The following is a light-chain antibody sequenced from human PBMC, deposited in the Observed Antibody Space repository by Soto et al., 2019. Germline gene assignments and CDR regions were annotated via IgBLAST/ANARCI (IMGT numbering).Light chain of an antibody. J-gene: IGKJ4*02. CDR2: AAS. V-gene: IGKV1D-8*02. CDR1: HAISSY. CDR3: RQIYSILAHP. Sequence: SPSLLSVYTGDRVTSSCRMCHAISSYFAAYQQKPGKPPELLIYAASSFQSAVPPKFSGSGSGTAFTLTISSLQPEDVATYYCRQIYSILAHPFGGGAMVAIK.